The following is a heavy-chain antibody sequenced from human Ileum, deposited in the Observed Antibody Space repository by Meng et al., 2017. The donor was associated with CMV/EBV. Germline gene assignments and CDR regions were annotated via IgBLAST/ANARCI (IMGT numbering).Heavy chain of an antibody. J-gene: IGHJ4*02. CDR3: ARDGGAYCSRTSCYGKSYFDY. CDR2: IYHSGST. Sequence: SETLSLTCTVSGYSISSGYYWGWSRQPPGKGLEWSGSIYHSGSTYYNPSLKSRVTIAVDTSKNQFSLKLSSVTAADTAVYYCARDGGAYCSRTSCYGKSYFDYWGQGTLVTVSS. V-gene: IGHV4-38-2*02. CDR1: GYSISSGYY. D-gene: IGHD2-2*01.